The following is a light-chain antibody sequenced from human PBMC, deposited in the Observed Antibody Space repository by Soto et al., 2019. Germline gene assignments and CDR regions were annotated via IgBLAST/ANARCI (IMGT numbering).Light chain of an antibody. V-gene: IGLV2-14*01. Sequence: QSALTQPASVSGSPGQSITISCTGTSSDVGGYNYVSWYQQHPGKAPKLMIYDVTNRPSGVSRRFSGSKSGNTASLTISGLQAEDEADYYCNSYTSSSTYVFGTGTKVTV. CDR1: SSDVGGYNY. CDR2: DVT. CDR3: NSYTSSSTYV. J-gene: IGLJ1*01.